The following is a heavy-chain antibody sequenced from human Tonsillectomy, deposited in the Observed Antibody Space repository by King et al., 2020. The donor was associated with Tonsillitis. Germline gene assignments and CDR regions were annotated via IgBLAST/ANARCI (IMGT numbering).Heavy chain of an antibody. D-gene: IGHD1-14*01. CDR1: GGSISSGGYS. Sequence: QLQESGPGLVKPSQTLSLTCAVSGGSISSGGYSWSWIRQPPGKGLEWIGYIYYSGSTYYNPSLKSRVTISVDTSKNQFSLKLSSVTAADTAVYYCAREMVSPEGAFDIWGQGTMVTVSS. CDR2: IYYSGST. CDR3: AREMVSPEGAFDI. J-gene: IGHJ3*02. V-gene: IGHV4-30-4*07.